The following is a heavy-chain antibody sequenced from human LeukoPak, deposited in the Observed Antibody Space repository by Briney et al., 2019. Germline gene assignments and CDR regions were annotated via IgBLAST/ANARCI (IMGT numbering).Heavy chain of an antibody. J-gene: IGHJ4*02. V-gene: IGHV3-11*01. CDR2: ISSSGSTI. Sequence: GGSLRLSCAASGFTFSDYYMSWIRQAPGKGLEWVSYISSSGSTIYYADSVKGRFTISRDNAKNSLYLQMNSLRAEDTAVYYCARDKRSSGWYDSGEWHFDYWGQGTLVTVSS. CDR1: GFTFSDYY. D-gene: IGHD6-19*01. CDR3: ARDKRSSGWYDSGEWHFDY.